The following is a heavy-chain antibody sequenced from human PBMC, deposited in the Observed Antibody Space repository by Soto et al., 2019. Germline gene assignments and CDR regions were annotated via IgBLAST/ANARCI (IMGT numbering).Heavy chain of an antibody. CDR3: AKGGTPTCYSFIDS. V-gene: IGHV3-23*01. D-gene: IGHD2-2*01. CDR2: VCGDDGRT. J-gene: IGHJ4*02. Sequence: VGSLRLSCAASGLTSTNYAMSWVRQAPEKGLEWVSAVCGDDGRTYYADSVKGRFTISRDNSKNTLYLQMNSLRAEDTAVYYCAKGGTPTCYSFIDSWGQGTLVTVSS. CDR1: GLTSTNYA.